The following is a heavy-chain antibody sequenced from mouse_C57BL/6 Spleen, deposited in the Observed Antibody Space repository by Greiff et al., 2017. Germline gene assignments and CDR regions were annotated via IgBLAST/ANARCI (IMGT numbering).Heavy chain of an antibody. Sequence: EVQRVESGGGLVKPGGSLKLSCAASGFTFSDYGMHWVRQAPEKGLEWVAYISSGSSTIYYADTVKGRFTISRDNAKNTLFLQMTSLRSEDTAMYYCARSYYGNPYYAMDYWGQGTSVTVSS. CDR1: GFTFSDYG. V-gene: IGHV5-17*01. J-gene: IGHJ4*01. CDR2: ISSGSSTI. D-gene: IGHD2-10*01. CDR3: ARSYYGNPYYAMDY.